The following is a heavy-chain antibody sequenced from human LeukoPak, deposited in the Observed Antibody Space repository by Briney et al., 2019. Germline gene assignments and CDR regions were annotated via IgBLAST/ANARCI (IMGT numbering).Heavy chain of an antibody. V-gene: IGHV5-51*01. J-gene: IGHJ4*02. D-gene: IGHD2-8*01. CDR1: GYGFSTYW. Sequence: GESLKISFKGSGYGFSTYWIGWVRQMPGKGLEWMGIIYPGDFDTRYSPSFRGQVTISADKSITTAYLQWDNLKASDTAIYYCVTNGRNGAYLVDYWGQGTLVTVSS. CDR2: IYPGDFDT. CDR3: VTNGRNGAYLVDY.